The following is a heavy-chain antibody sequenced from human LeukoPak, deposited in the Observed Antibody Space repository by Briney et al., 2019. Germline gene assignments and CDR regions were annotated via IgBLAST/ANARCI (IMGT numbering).Heavy chain of an antibody. J-gene: IGHJ5*02. CDR1: GGSISSSSYY. Sequence: SETLSLTCTVSGGSISSSSYYWGWIRQPPGKGLEWIVSIDYSGSTYYNPSLKRRVTISVDTSKNQFSLKLSSVTAADTAVYYCASPPLYGVGFDPWGQGTLVTVSS. V-gene: IGHV4-39*01. CDR3: ASPPLYGVGFDP. D-gene: IGHD2-15*01. CDR2: IDYSGST.